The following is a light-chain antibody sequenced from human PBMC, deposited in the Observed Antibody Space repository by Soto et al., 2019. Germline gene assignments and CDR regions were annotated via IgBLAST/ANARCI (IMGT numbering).Light chain of an antibody. CDR2: EAS. CDR1: QSVRDY. CDR3: QQYGSSLGVT. J-gene: IGKJ4*01. Sequence: DIVLTQFPATLSLSPGEGVALSCRASQSVRDYLAWYQQKPGQVPRLLIYEASRRATGIPARFSGSGSGTDFTLTISRLEPEDFAVYYCQQYGSSLGVTFGGGTKVNIK. V-gene: IGKV3-20*01.